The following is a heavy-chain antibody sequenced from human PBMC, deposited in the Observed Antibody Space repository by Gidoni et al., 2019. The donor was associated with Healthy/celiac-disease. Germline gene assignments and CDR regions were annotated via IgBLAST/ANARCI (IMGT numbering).Heavy chain of an antibody. CDR1: GGTFSSYA. D-gene: IGHD3-22*01. V-gene: IGHV1-69*01. Sequence: QVQLVQSGAEVKKPGSSVKVSCKASGGTFSSYAIRWVRQAPGQGLEWMGGIIPIFGTANYAQKFQGRVTITADESTSTAYMELSSLRSEDTAVYYCARDRGHSGYYLRYWFDPWGQGTLVTVSS. J-gene: IGHJ5*02. CDR3: ARDRGHSGYYLRYWFDP. CDR2: IIPIFGTA.